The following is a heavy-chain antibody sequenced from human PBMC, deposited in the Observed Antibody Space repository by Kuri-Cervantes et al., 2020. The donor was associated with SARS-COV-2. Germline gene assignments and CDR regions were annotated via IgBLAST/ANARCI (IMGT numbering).Heavy chain of an antibody. V-gene: IGHV3-30*09. Sequence: GESLKISCAASGFTFSSYAMHWVRQAPGKGLEWVAVISYDGSNKYYTDSVKGRFAISRDNSRDTVYLQMNSLTPADTAVYHCARYDYVWGSLGLDFWGQGTMVTVSS. CDR3: ARYDYVWGSLGLDF. CDR2: ISYDGSNK. J-gene: IGHJ3*01. CDR1: GFTFSSYA. D-gene: IGHD3-16*01.